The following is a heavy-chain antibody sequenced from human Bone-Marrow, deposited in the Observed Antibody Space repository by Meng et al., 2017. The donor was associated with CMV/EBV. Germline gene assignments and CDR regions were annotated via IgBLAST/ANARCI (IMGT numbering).Heavy chain of an antibody. V-gene: IGHV4-38-2*02. CDR2: IYHSGST. Sequence: SETLSLTCTVSGYSISSGYYWGWIRQPPGKGLEWIGSIYHSGSTNYNPSLKSRVTTSVDTSKNQFSLKLSSVTAADTAVYYCARVRGYCSTTSCHSFMDVWGQGTTVTVSS. J-gene: IGHJ6*02. D-gene: IGHD2-2*01. CDR3: ARVRGYCSTTSCHSFMDV. CDR1: GYSISSGYY.